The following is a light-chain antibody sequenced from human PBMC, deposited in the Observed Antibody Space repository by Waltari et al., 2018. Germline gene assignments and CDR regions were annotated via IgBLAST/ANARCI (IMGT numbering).Light chain of an antibody. CDR2: GAS. J-gene: IGKJ2*03. Sequence: EIVMTQSPAILSLSPGERATLSCRASQSVSSSLAWYQQKPGQAPRLLIYGASSRATGIPDRFSGSGSGTDFTLTISSLEPEDVAVYYCLQRSNWPYSFGQGTKVEIK. CDR1: QSVSSS. V-gene: IGKV3-15*01. CDR3: LQRSNWPYS.